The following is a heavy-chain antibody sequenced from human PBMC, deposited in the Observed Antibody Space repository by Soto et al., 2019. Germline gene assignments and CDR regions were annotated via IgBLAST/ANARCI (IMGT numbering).Heavy chain of an antibody. CDR2: ISAYNGNT. J-gene: IGHJ6*02. V-gene: IGHV1-18*01. CDR3: ARDRRSTAPLPYYYYYYGMDV. Sequence: QVQLVQSGAEVKKPGASVKVSCKASGYTFTSYGISWVRQAPGQGLEWMGWISAYNGNTNYAQKLQGRVTMTTDTSTSTAYMELRSLRSDDTAVYYCARDRRSTAPLPYYYYYYGMDVWGQGTTVTVSS. D-gene: IGHD1-1*01. CDR1: GYTFTSYG.